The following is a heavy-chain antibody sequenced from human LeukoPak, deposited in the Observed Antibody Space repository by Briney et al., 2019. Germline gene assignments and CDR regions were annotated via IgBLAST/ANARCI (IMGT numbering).Heavy chain of an antibody. CDR2: IYPGDSDT. V-gene: IGHV5-51*01. CDR1: GYSFTSYW. J-gene: IGHJ3*02. D-gene: IGHD5-18*01. Sequence: GESLKISCKGSGYSFTSYWIGWVRQMPGKGLEWMGIIYPGDSDTIYSPSFQGQVTISADKSISTAYLQWSSLKASDTAMYYCARGKSPIQDAFDIWGQGTMVTVSS. CDR3: ARGKSPIQDAFDI.